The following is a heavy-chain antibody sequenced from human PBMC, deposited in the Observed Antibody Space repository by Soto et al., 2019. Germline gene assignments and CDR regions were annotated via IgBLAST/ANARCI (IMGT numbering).Heavy chain of an antibody. CDR3: ARLPGPLVSVLYIYPVDARETPSDVDV. CDR2: VSFDGSNK. CDR1: GFPFSHYP. J-gene: IGHJ6*02. V-gene: IGHV3-30*06. D-gene: IGHD2-15*01. Sequence: QVQLVHSGGGVVQPGGSLRLSCAASGFPFSHYPMHWVRQGPGKGLEWVAVVSFDGSNKYYRDSVKGRFTISKDNVKNTLFLQMNDLRHEDTAVYYWARLPGPLVSVLYIYPVDARETPSDVDVWGQGTSVTVSS.